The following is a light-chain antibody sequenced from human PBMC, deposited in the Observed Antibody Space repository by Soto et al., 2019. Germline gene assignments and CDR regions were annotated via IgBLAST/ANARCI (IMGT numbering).Light chain of an antibody. J-gene: IGLJ1*01. CDR2: EGI. V-gene: IGLV2-23*01. Sequence: SALTHPASVSGSPGQSITISCTGTSSTVGGFNVVSWYQQHPGKAPKVIIYEGIKRPSGVSNRFSGSNSGSTASLTISGLQAEDEADYYCCSYVGATTYVFGTGTKVTVL. CDR1: SSTVGGFNV. CDR3: CSYVGATTYV.